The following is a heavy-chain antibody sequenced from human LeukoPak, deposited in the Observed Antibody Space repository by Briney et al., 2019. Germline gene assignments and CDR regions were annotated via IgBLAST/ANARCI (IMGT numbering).Heavy chain of an antibody. D-gene: IGHD6-19*01. V-gene: IGHV3-48*03. CDR1: GFTFSSYE. CDR2: ISSSGSTI. CDR3: ARDSVAGTGNYYYGMDV. J-gene: IGHJ6*02. Sequence: PGGSLRLSCAASGFTFSSYEMNWVRQAPGKGLEWVSYISSSGSTIYYADFVKGRFTISRDNAKNSLYLQMNSLRAEDTAVYYCARDSVAGTGNYYYGMDVWGQGTTVTVSS.